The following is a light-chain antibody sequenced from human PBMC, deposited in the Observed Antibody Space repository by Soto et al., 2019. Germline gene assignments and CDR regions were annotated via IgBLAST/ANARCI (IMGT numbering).Light chain of an antibody. CDR1: QGISNY. Sequence: DIQMTQSPSSLSASVGDRVTITGRASQGISNYLAWYQQKPGKLPNLLIYAASTLQSGVPSRFSGSGSGTDFTLTISSLQPEDVASYYCQNHNSAPITFGQGTRLEIK. CDR2: AAS. J-gene: IGKJ5*01. V-gene: IGKV1-27*01. CDR3: QNHNSAPIT.